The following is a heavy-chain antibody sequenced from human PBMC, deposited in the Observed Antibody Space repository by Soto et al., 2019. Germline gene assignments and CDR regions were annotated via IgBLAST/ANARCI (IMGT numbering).Heavy chain of an antibody. Sequence: PVGSLRLSCAASGFTFSSYAMSWVRQAPGKGLEWVSAISGSGGSTYYADSVKGRFTISRDNSKNTLYLQMNSLRAEDTAVYYCAKAYGFYYDSTRYGMDVCGQGTTVTVSS. CDR2: ISGSGGST. CDR3: AKAYGFYYDSTRYGMDV. CDR1: GFTFSSYA. V-gene: IGHV3-23*01. D-gene: IGHD3-22*01. J-gene: IGHJ6*02.